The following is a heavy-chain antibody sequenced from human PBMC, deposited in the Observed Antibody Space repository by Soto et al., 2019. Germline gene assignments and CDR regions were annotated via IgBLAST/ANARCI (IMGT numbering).Heavy chain of an antibody. V-gene: IGHV1-69*13. CDR2: IIPIFGTA. J-gene: IGHJ4*02. CDR3: ARDHLGYCTNGVCYGTGY. Sequence: ASVKVSCKASGGAFSSYAISWVRQAPGQGLEWMGGIIPIFGTANYAQKFQGRVTITADESTSTAYMELSSLRSEDTAVYYCARDHLGYCTNGVCYGTGYWGQGTLVTVSS. D-gene: IGHD2-8*01. CDR1: GGAFSSYA.